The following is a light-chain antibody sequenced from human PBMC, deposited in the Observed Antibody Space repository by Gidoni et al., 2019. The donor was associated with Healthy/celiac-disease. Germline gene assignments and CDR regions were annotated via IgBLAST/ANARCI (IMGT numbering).Light chain of an antibody. Sequence: IVLTQPPGSLSLSPGERATLSCRASQSVTSSYLAWYQQKPGQAPRLLISGASSRATGSPDRFSGSGAGTDFTLTISRLEPEDFAVYYWQQYGSSSRTFGQGTKVEIK. CDR2: GAS. CDR3: QQYGSSSRT. CDR1: QSVTSSY. V-gene: IGKV3-20*01. J-gene: IGKJ1*01.